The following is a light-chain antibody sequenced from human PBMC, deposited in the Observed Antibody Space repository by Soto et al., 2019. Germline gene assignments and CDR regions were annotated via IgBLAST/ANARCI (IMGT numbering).Light chain of an antibody. V-gene: IGLV2-14*01. CDR2: EVS. J-gene: IGLJ1*01. CDR1: SSDVGGYNY. Sequence: QSVLTQPPSASGSPGHSVTLSCTGTSSDVGGYNYVSWYQQHPGKAPKLMIYEVSNRPSGVSNRFSGSKSGNTASLTISGLQAEDEADYYCSSYTSSSTYVFGTGTKVTVL. CDR3: SSYTSSSTYV.